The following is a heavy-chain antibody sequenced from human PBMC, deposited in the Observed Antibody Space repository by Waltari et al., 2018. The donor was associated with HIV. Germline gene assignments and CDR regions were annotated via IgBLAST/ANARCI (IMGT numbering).Heavy chain of an antibody. CDR2: IDSSSSVV. V-gene: IGHV3-48*01. D-gene: IGHD4-17*01. CDR1: GFTFSDFT. CDR3: VRPATVTSDGFDY. J-gene: IGHJ4*02. Sequence: EMQLVESGGGLVQLGGSLRLSCAASGFTFSDFTMNWVRQAPGKGLEVVSYIDSSSSVVHYSDSVKGRFTISRDNAKRSLFLQMNSLRAEDTALYYCVRPATVTSDGFDYWGQGTLVTVSS.